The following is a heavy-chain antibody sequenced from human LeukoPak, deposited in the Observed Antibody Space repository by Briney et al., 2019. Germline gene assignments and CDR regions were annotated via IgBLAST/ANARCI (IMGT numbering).Heavy chain of an antibody. CDR2: VSHSGNT. CDR3: ARAGSGWSFDY. D-gene: IGHD6-19*01. J-gene: IGHJ4*02. CDR1: GGSVSTYY. Sequence: SETLSLTCTVSGGSVSTYYWSWIRQPPGKELEWIGYVSHSGNTNCNPSLKSRLTMSLDTSKNHFSLGLYSASAAVTAVYYYARAGSGWSFDYWGQGSLVTVSS. V-gene: IGHV4-59*02.